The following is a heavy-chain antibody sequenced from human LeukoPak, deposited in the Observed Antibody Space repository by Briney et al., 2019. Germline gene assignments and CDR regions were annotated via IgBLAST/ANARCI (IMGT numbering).Heavy chain of an antibody. CDR3: ARERAIILFGAFDI. D-gene: IGHD3-3*01. Sequence: PGGSLRLSCAVSGFTLSSYWMTWVRQAPGKGLEWVANINKDGSEIYYGDSVKGRFTISRDNAKNSLYLQMNSLRAEDTAVYYCARERAIILFGAFDIWGQGTMVTVSS. V-gene: IGHV3-7*01. CDR2: INKDGSEI. CDR1: GFTLSSYW. J-gene: IGHJ3*02.